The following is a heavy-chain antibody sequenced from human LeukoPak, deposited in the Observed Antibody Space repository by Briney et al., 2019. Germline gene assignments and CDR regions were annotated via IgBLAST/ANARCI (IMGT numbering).Heavy chain of an antibody. Sequence: GGSLRLSCAASGFSFSDYGMNWVRQAPGKGLEWVSFISHSGTYIYDADSVKGRFTISRDNAKNSLYLQMNNLRAEDTAVYYCARERGYCTDTSCYGFDYWGQGILVTVSS. J-gene: IGHJ4*02. D-gene: IGHD2-2*01. V-gene: IGHV3-21*06. CDR1: GFSFSDYG. CDR2: ISHSGTYI. CDR3: ARERGYCTDTSCYGFDY.